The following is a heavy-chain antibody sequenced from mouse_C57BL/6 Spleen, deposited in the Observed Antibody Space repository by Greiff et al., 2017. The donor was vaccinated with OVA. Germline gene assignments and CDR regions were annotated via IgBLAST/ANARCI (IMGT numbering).Heavy chain of an antibody. J-gene: IGHJ3*01. CDR3: ARQDIDGYFPFAY. CDR2: IWSDGST. Sequence: VQLQQSGPGLVAPSQSLSITCTVSGFSLTSYGVHWVRQPPGKGLEWLVVIWSDGSTTYNSALKSRLSISKDNSKSQVFLKMNSLQTDDTAMYYCARQDIDGYFPFAYWGQGTLVTVSA. CDR1: GFSLTSYG. D-gene: IGHD2-3*01. V-gene: IGHV2-6-1*01.